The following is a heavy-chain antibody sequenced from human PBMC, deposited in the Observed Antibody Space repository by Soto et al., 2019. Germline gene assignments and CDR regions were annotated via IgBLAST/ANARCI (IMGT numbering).Heavy chain of an antibody. D-gene: IGHD5-12*01. V-gene: IGHV3-74*01. CDR2: INTDGSST. CDR3: HGSAYLSSYEWFDP. CDR1: GFSFRSYW. J-gene: IGHJ5*02. Sequence: EVQLEESGGGLVQPGGSLRLSCAASGFSFRSYWMHWVRQAPGKGLVWVSCINTDGSSTTYADSVKGRFTISRDNAKNTLYLQMNSLRAEDTAVYYCHGSAYLSSYEWFDPWGPGTLVTVSS.